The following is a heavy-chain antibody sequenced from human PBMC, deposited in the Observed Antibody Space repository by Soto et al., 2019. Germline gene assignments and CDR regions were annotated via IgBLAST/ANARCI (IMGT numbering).Heavy chain of an antibody. CDR2: IYYSGST. V-gene: IGHV4-59*01. CDR3: ARRSRSVRGIFDY. J-gene: IGHJ4*02. Sequence: SETVSLTCTVSGGSISSYYWSWIRQPPGKGLEWIGYIYYSGSTNYNPSLKSRVTISVDTSKNQFSLKLSSVTAADTAVYYCARRSRSVRGIFDYWGQGTLVTVSS. D-gene: IGHD3-10*01. CDR1: GGSISSYY.